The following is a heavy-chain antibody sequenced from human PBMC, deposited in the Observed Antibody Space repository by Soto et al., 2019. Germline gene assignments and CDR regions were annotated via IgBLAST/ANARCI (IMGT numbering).Heavy chain of an antibody. D-gene: IGHD1-26*01. CDR3: ARRGSGSYYDY. CDR2: ISGSGGST. Sequence: EVQLLESGGGLVQPGGSLRLSCVASGFTFSSYAMRWVRQAPVKGLEWVSAISGSGGSTYYADSVKGRFTISRDNSNNTLDLQMNSLRAEDTAVYYCARRGSGSYYDYWGQGTLVTVSS. V-gene: IGHV3-23*01. J-gene: IGHJ4*02. CDR1: GFTFSSYA.